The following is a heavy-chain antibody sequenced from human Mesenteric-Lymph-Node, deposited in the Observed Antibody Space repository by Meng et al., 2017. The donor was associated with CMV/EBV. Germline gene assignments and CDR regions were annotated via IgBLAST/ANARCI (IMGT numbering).Heavy chain of an antibody. CDR2: INPKRGAT. V-gene: IGHV1-2*02. J-gene: IGHJ4*02. CDR3: ARDSLGGIVGATTGPDY. D-gene: IGHD1-26*01. CDR1: GYSFTDYY. Sequence: ASVKVSCKASGYSFTDYYMHWVRQAPGQGLEWMGWINPKRGATNYAQKFQGRVTMTRDTSISTAYMEVSSLRFDDTAVYYCARDSLGGIVGATTGPDYWGQGTLVTVSS.